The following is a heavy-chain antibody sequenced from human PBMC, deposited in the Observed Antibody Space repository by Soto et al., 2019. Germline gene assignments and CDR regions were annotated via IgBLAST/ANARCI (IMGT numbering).Heavy chain of an antibody. CDR2: ISSSSSTT. D-gene: IGHD5-12*01. V-gene: IGHV3-48*01. CDR1: GFTFSSYS. J-gene: IGHJ6*03. Sequence: GGSLRLPCAASGFTFSSYSMNWVRQAPGKGLEWVSYISSSSSTTYYADSVKGRFTISRDNAKNSLYLQMNSLRAEDTAVYYCARAYSGYGPDYYYYMDVWGKGTTVTVSS. CDR3: ARAYSGYGPDYYYYMDV.